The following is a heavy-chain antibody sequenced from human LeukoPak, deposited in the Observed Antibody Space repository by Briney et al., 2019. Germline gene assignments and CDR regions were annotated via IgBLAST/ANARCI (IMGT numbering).Heavy chain of an antibody. CDR2: INAGNGNT. J-gene: IGHJ4*02. CDR1: RYTFTSYA. V-gene: IGHV1-3*01. CDR3: ARDLRDYEAVAGHY. Sequence: GASVKVSCKASRYTFTSYAMHWVRQAPGQRLEWMGWINAGNGNTKYSQKFQGRVTITRDTSASTAYMELSSLRSDDTAVYYCARDLRDYEAVAGHYWGQGTLVTVSS. D-gene: IGHD6-19*01.